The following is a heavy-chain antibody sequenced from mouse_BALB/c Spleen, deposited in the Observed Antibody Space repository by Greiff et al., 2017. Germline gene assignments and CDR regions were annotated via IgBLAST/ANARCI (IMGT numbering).Heavy chain of an antibody. CDR3: AREGNGNYSYYLDY. Sequence: EVQLQQSGPSLVKPSQTLSLTCSVTGDSITSGYWNWIRKFPGNKLEYMGYISYSGSTYYNPSLKSRISITRDTSKNQYYLQLNSVTTEDTATYYCAREGNGNYSYYLDYWGQGTTLTVSS. D-gene: IGHD2-1*01. CDR2: ISYSGST. V-gene: IGHV3-8*02. J-gene: IGHJ2*01. CDR1: GDSITSGY.